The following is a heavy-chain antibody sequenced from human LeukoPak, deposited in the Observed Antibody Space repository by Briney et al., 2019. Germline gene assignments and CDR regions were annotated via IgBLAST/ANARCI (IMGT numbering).Heavy chain of an antibody. V-gene: IGHV4-39*07. CDR2: IYYSGST. J-gene: IGHJ3*02. CDR3: ARAGGPVAGDVDAFDI. Sequence: PSETLSLTCTVSGGSISSSSYYWGWIRQPPGKGLEWIGSIYYSGSTYYNPSLKSRVTISVDTSKNQFSLKLSSVTAADTAVYYCARAGGPVAGDVDAFDIWGQGTMVTVSS. D-gene: IGHD6-19*01. CDR1: GGSISSSSYY.